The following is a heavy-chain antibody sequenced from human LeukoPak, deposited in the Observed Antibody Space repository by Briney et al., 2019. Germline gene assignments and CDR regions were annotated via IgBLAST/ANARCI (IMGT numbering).Heavy chain of an antibody. D-gene: IGHD4-17*01. CDR2: ISAFNGDT. V-gene: IGHV1-18*01. CDR3: ARARRGGDYDSYFDY. CDR1: GYTFSNYG. J-gene: IGHJ4*02. Sequence: ASVKVSCKASGYTFSNYGISWVRQAPGQGLEWMGWISAFNGDTNYAQNLQGRVTLTTDTSTSTAYIDLGSLRSDDTAVYYCARARRGGDYDSYFDYWGQGTLVTVSS.